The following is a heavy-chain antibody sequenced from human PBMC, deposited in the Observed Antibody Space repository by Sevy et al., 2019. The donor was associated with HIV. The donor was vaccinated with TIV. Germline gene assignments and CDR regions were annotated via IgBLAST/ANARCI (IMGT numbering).Heavy chain of an antibody. J-gene: IGHJ4*02. CDR2: ISTSSSYM. CDR1: GFTFSSYS. Sequence: GGSLILSCAASGFTFSSYSMNWVRQAPGKGLEWVSSISTSSSYMYYAGSVKGRFTISRDNAKNSLYLQMNSLRAEDTAVYYCARDEVGGSYWEFDYWGQGTLVTVSS. CDR3: ARDEVGGSYWEFDY. V-gene: IGHV3-21*01. D-gene: IGHD1-26*01.